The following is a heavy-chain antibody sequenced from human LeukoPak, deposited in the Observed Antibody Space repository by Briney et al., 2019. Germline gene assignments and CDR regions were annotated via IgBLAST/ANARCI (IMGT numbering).Heavy chain of an antibody. CDR3: ARGAPIVLMVYATPHDAFDI. V-gene: IGHV1-2*02. CDR2: INPNSGGT. D-gene: IGHD2-8*01. CDR1: GYTFTGYY. J-gene: IGHJ3*02. Sequence: GASVKVSCKASGYTFTGYYMHWVRQAPGQGLEWMGWINPNSGGTNYAQKFQGRVTMTRDTSISTAYMELSRLRSDDTAVYYCARGAPIVLMVYATPHDAFDIWGQGTMVTVSS.